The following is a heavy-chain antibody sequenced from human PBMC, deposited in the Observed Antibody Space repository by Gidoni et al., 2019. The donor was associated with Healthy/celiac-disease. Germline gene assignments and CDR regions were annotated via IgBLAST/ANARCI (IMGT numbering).Heavy chain of an antibody. CDR3: AATKDYYGSGSDY. D-gene: IGHD3-10*01. V-gene: IGHV1-69*04. CDR2: RIPILGIA. J-gene: IGHJ4*02. Sequence: QVQLVQSGAEVKQPGSSVKVSCKDSGGTFSSYAISWVRQAPGQGLEWMGRRIPILGIANYAQKFQGRVTITADKSTSTAYMELSSLRSEDTAVYDCAATKDYYGSGSDYWGQGTLVTVSS. CDR1: GGTFSSYA.